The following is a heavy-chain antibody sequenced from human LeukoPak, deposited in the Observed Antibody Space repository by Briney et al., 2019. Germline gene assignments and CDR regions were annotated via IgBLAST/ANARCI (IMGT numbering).Heavy chain of an antibody. J-gene: IGHJ4*02. CDR1: GGSFSGYY. CDR3: ARGEWAAAANYYFDY. V-gene: IGHV4-34*01. CDR2: INHSGST. D-gene: IGHD6-13*01. Sequence: SETLSLTCAVYGGSFSGYYWSWIRQPPGKGLEWIGEINHSGSTNYNPSLKSRVTISVDTSKNQLSLKLSSVTAADTAVYYCARGEWAAAANYYFDYWGQGTLVTVSS.